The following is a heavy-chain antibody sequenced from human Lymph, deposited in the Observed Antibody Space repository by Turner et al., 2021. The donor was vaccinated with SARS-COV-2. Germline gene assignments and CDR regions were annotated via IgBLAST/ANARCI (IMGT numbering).Heavy chain of an antibody. CDR2: ISYDGSNK. CDR1: GFPFSSYA. V-gene: IGHV3-30*04. J-gene: IGHJ6*02. D-gene: IGHD3-3*01. Sequence: QVQLVESGGGVVQPGRSLRLSCAASGFPFSSYAMHWVRQAPGKGLEWVAVISYDGSNKNYAESVKGRFTISRDNSKNTLYLQMNSLRAEDTAVYYCARDDREFWSGYYTHYYYYGMDVWGQGTTATVSS. CDR3: ARDDREFWSGYYTHYYYYGMDV.